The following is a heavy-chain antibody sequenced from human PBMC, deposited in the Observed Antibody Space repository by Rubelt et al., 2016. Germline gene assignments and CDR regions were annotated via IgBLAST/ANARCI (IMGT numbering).Heavy chain of an antibody. CDR1: GFTFNSYA. CDR3: AKATVTTTNFDY. Sequence: EVQLLESGGGLEQPGGSLRLSCAASGFTFNSYAMSWVRQAPGKGLEWVSAISGSGGSTYYADSVKGRFTISRDNSKNTLYLQMNSLGAEDTAVYYCAKATVTTTNFDYWGQGTLVTVSS. J-gene: IGHJ4*02. V-gene: IGHV3-23*01. CDR2: ISGSGGST. D-gene: IGHD4-17*01.